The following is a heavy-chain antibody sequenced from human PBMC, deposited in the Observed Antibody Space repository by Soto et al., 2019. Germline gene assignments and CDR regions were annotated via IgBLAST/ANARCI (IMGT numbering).Heavy chain of an antibody. Sequence: TLSLTCSVSGASISSGGYSWSWIRQPPGKDLEWIGYIYHSGSTYYNPSLKSRVTISVDRSKNQFSLKLSSVTAADTAVYYCARRADGYKRVAFDIWGQGTTVTV. D-gene: IGHD5-12*01. CDR2: IYHSGST. V-gene: IGHV4-30-2*01. J-gene: IGHJ3*02. CDR1: GASISSGGYS. CDR3: ARRADGYKRVAFDI.